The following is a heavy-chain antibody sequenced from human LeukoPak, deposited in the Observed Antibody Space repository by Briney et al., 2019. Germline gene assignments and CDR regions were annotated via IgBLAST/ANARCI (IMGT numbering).Heavy chain of an antibody. D-gene: IGHD3-10*01. CDR3: ARDLRYYYGSGYPVADGMDV. J-gene: IGHJ6*02. V-gene: IGHV3-7*01. CDR2: IKQDGSEK. Sequence: GGSLRLSCAASGFTFSSYGMHWVRQAPGKGLEWVANIKQDGSEKYYVDSVKGRFTISRDNAKNSLDLQMNSLRAEDTAVYYCARDLRYYYGSGYPVADGMDVWGQGTTVTVSS. CDR1: GFTFSSYG.